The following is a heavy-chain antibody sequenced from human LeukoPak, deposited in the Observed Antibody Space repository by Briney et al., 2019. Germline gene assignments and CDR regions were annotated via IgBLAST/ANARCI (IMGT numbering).Heavy chain of an antibody. J-gene: IGHJ4*02. CDR2: IKTNADGGTT. V-gene: IGHV3-15*01. CDR1: GFTFTNAY. CDR3: TRPLGGIDVFDY. D-gene: IGHD2-15*01. Sequence: KSGGSLRLSCEASGFTFTNAYMSWVRQVPGKGLEWVGRIKTNADGGTTDYAAPVKGRFTISRDDSKNTLYLQMNSLTTEDTGVYYCTRPLGGIDVFDYWGQGTLVSVPS.